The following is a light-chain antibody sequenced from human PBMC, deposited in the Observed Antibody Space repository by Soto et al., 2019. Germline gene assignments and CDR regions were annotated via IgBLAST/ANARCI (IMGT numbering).Light chain of an antibody. V-gene: IGKV3-20*01. CDR3: EQYGSSPRT. J-gene: IGKJ1*01. Sequence: EIVLTQSPGTLSLSPGERATLSCRASENINTYLAWYQQKPGQAPKLLIYDASNRATGIPDRFSGSGSGTDFTLTISRLEPEDFAVYYCEQYGSSPRTFGQGTKVDIK. CDR2: DAS. CDR1: ENINTY.